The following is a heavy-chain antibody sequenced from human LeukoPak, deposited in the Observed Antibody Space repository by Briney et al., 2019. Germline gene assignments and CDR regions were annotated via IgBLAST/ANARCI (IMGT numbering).Heavy chain of an antibody. CDR2: INAGNDKT. CDR1: GYTFTNYA. V-gene: IGHV1-3*01. J-gene: IGHJ4*02. D-gene: IGHD3-10*01. CDR3: TRGLLWFGELSPPGY. Sequence: VASVKVSCKASGYTFTNYAIHWVRQAPGQRLEWMGWINAGNDKTKYSQKFQGRVTITRDTSASTVYMELSSLRSEDTAVYYCTRGLLWFGELSPPGYWGQGTLITVSS.